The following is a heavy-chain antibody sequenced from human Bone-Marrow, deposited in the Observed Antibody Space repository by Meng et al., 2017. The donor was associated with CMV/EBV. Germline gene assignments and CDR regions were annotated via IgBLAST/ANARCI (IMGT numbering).Heavy chain of an antibody. Sequence: SETLSLTCTVSGGSISSSSYYWGWIRQPPGKGLEWIGSIYYSGSTYYNPSLKSRVTISVDTSKNQFSLELSSVTAADTAVYYCARVPDLWSGYRTHPLYYFDYWGQGTLVTVSS. V-gene: IGHV4-39*07. D-gene: IGHD3-3*01. CDR3: ARVPDLWSGYRTHPLYYFDY. CDR1: GGSISSSSYY. J-gene: IGHJ4*02. CDR2: IYYSGST.